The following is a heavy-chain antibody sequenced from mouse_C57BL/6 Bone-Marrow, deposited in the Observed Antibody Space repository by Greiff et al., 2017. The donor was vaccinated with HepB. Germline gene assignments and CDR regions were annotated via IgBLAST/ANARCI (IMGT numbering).Heavy chain of an antibody. CDR2: IYPGSGST. CDR3: ARGGVTTWVFDY. V-gene: IGHV1-55*01. J-gene: IGHJ2*01. CDR1: GYTFTSYW. D-gene: IGHD2-2*01. Sequence: QVQLKQPGAELVKPGASVKMSCKASGYTFTSYWITWVKQRPGQGLEWIGDIYPGSGSTNYNEKFKSKATLTVDTSSSTAYMQLSSLTSEDSAVYYCARGGVTTWVFDYWGQGTTLTVSS.